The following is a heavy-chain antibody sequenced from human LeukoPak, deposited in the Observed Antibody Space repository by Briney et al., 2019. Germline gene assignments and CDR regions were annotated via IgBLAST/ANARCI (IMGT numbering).Heavy chain of an antibody. Sequence: GGSLRLSCAASGFTFDDYTMHWVRQAPGKGLEWVSLISWDGGSTYYADSVKGRFTISRDNSKNSLYLQMNSLRTEDTALYYCAKDLSVGATGYGMDVWGQGTTVTVSS. V-gene: IGHV3-43*01. CDR3: AKDLSVGATGYGMDV. CDR2: ISWDGGST. CDR1: GFTFDDYT. J-gene: IGHJ6*02. D-gene: IGHD1-26*01.